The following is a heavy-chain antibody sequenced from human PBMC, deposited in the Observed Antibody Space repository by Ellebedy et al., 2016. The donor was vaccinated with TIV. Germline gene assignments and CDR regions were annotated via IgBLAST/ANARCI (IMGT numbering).Heavy chain of an antibody. J-gene: IGHJ3*02. CDR2: ISYDGSNK. Sequence: GESLKISCAASGFTFSSYGMHWVRQAPGKGLEWVAVISYDGSNKYYADSVKGRFTISRDNSKNTLYLQMNSLRAEDTAVYYCARETPPDAFDIWGQGTMVTVSS. CDR1: GFTFSSYG. V-gene: IGHV3-30*03. CDR3: ARETPPDAFDI.